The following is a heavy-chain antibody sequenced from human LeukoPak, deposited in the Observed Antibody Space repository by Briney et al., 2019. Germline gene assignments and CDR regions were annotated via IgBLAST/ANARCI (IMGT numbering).Heavy chain of an antibody. CDR3: ARHVANSLGGYYMDI. CDR1: GDSSPSNC. V-gene: IGHV5-51*01. D-gene: IGHD3-16*01. J-gene: IGHJ6*03. Sequence: LGASLKIPSRGSGDSSPSNCVIWLGQLPAKGLEWRGITYPGGSDTRYSPSFQGQVTISAHKSISTAYLQWNRLKGADSAMYYCARHVANSLGGYYMDIWGNGETVTVSS. CDR2: TYPGGSDT.